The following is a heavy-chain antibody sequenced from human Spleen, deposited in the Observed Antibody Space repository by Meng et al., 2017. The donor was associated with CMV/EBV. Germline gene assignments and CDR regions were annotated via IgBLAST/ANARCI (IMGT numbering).Heavy chain of an antibody. CDR1: GGSVSSGSYY. D-gene: IGHD2-2*01. CDR3: ARGGLVVPAGLKGVWFNP. CDR2: IYYSGST. J-gene: IGHJ5*02. V-gene: IGHV4-61*03. Sequence: GSLRLSWTVLGGSVSSGSYYWSWIRQPPGKGLEWIGYIYYSGSTNYNPSLKSRVTISVDPSKNHFSLKLSSVTAADTAVYYCARGGLVVPAGLKGVWFNPWGQGTLVTVSS.